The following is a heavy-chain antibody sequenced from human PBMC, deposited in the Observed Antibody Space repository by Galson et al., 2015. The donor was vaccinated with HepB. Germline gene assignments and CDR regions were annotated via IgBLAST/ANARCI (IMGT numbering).Heavy chain of an antibody. D-gene: IGHD6-6*01. J-gene: IGHJ4*02. CDR3: ARARYSSSPSDY. CDR1: GYTFSIYG. V-gene: IGHV1-18*01. CDR2: ISAYNGNT. Sequence: SVKVSCKASGYTFSIYGLTWVRQAPGQGLEWVGWISAYNGNTNYAQKLQGRVTVTTDTSTSTAYMELRSLRSDDTAVYYCARARYSSSPSDYWCQGTLVTVSS.